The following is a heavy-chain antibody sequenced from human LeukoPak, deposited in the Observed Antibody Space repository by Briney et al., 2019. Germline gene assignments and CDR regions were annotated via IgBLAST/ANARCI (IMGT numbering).Heavy chain of an antibody. CDR3: ASTYSSSSGIDY. CDR1: GGSFSGYY. D-gene: IGHD6-6*01. CDR2: INHSGST. J-gene: IGHJ4*02. V-gene: IGHV4-34*01. Sequence: SETLSLTCAVYGGSFSGYYWSWIRQPPGKGLEWIGEINHSGSTYYNPSLKSRVTISVDTSKNQFSLKLSSVTAADTAVYYCASTYSSSSGIDYWGQGTLVTVSS.